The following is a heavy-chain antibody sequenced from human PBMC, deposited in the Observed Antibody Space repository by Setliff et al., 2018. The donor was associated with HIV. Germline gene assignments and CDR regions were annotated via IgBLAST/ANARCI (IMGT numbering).Heavy chain of an antibody. D-gene: IGHD6-19*01. Sequence: SETLSLTCTVSGGSISNITYFWGWIRQPPGKGLEWIRSIFYSGNTYYNPSLKSRVTISVDTSKNQFSLKLRSVTAADTAVYYCARHITGWYDYYYYMDVWGKGNTVTVSS. CDR1: GGSISNITYF. CDR3: ARHITGWYDYYYYMDV. CDR2: IFYSGNT. V-gene: IGHV4-39*01. J-gene: IGHJ6*03.